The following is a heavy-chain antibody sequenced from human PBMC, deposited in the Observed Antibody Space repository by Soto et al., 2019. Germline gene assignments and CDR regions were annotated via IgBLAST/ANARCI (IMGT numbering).Heavy chain of an antibody. J-gene: IGHJ4*02. CDR3: AKRPLPHFDY. Sequence: EVQLLESGGGFVQPGGSLRLSCAASGFTFSSYAMSWVRQAPGKGLEWVSVITDGGDTYYADSVKGRFTISRDNSKNTVYLKMNSLRAEDPATYYGAKRPLPHFDYWGQGALVTVSS. CDR2: ITDGGDT. V-gene: IGHV3-23*01. CDR1: GFTFSSYA.